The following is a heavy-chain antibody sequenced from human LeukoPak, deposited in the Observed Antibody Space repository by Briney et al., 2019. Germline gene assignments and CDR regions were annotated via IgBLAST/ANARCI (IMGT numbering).Heavy chain of an antibody. Sequence: GGSLRLSSAASGFTFSSYAMSWVRQAPGKGLEWVSAISGSGGSTYYADSVKGRFTISRDNSKNTLYLQMNSLRAEDTAVYYCAKRLGIAVAGPLFGILRYWGQGTLVTVSS. CDR3: AKRLGIAVAGPLFGILRY. CDR1: GFTFSSYA. CDR2: ISGSGGST. J-gene: IGHJ4*02. D-gene: IGHD6-19*01. V-gene: IGHV3-23*01.